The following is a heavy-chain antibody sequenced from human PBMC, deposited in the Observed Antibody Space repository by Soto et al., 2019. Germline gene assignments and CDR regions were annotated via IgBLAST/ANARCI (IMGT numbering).Heavy chain of an antibody. J-gene: IGHJ4*02. Sequence: PSETLSLTCSVSGGSISSSSHYWGWIRQPPGQGLEWIGTIYYSGSTYYNPSLKSRVTISVDTSKNQFSLKLSSVTAADTAVYYCASSFLWFGEPSWGQGTLVTVSS. V-gene: IGHV4-39*07. CDR1: GGSISSSSHY. D-gene: IGHD3-10*01. CDR3: ASSFLWFGEPS. CDR2: IYYSGST.